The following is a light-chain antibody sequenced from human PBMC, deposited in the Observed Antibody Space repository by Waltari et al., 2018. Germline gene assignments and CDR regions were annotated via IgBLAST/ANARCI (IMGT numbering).Light chain of an antibody. Sequence: DIQMTQSPSSLSASVGDRVTITCQASQDIRNYLNWYQQKPGKAPKLLIYDASNLETGVRSRFSGSGSGTDFTFSISSLQPEDIATYYCQQYDNLPLTFGGGTKVEIK. CDR2: DAS. CDR1: QDIRNY. J-gene: IGKJ4*01. V-gene: IGKV1-33*01. CDR3: QQYDNLPLT.